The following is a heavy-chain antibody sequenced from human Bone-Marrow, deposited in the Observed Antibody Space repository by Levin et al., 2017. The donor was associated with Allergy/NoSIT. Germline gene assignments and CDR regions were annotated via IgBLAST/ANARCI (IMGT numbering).Heavy chain of an antibody. D-gene: IGHD6-19*01. V-gene: IGHV4-4*02. CDR2: IYHSGST. J-gene: IGHJ4*02. CDR3: ARILRGWSLYYFDY. Sequence: NPSETLSLTCAVSGGSISSSNWWSWVRQPPGKGLEWIGEIYHSGSTNYNPSLKSRVTISVDKSKNQFSLKLSSVTAADTAVYYCARILRGWSLYYFDYWGQGTLVTVSS. CDR1: GGSISSSNW.